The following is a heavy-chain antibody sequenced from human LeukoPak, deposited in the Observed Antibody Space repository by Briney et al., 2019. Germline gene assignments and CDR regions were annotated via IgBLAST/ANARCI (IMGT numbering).Heavy chain of an antibody. J-gene: IGHJ4*02. CDR3: VRDPHIVVVPAARVYYFDY. CDR1: GFTFSTSG. D-gene: IGHD2-2*01. Sequence: PGGSLRLSCAASGFTFSTSGLGWVRQAPGKGLEWLSYITSSTKTLYMDSVQGRFTISRDNAKNSLYLQMDSLREEDTAVYYCVRDPHIVVVPAARVYYFDYWGQGTLVTVSS. CDR2: ITSSTKTL. V-gene: IGHV3-48*02.